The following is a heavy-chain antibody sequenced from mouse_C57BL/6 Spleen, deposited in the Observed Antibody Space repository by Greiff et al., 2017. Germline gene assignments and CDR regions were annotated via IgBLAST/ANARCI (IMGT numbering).Heavy chain of an antibody. CDR1: GYTFTSYW. Sequence: VQLQQPGAELVKPGASVKLSCKASGYTFTSYWMQWVKQRPGPGLEWIGEIDPSDSYTNYNQKFKGKATLTVDTSSSTAYMQLSSLTSEDSAVYYCARLGGAWFAYWGQGTLVTVSA. J-gene: IGHJ3*01. V-gene: IGHV1-50*01. D-gene: IGHD3-3*01. CDR3: ARLGGAWFAY. CDR2: IDPSDSYT.